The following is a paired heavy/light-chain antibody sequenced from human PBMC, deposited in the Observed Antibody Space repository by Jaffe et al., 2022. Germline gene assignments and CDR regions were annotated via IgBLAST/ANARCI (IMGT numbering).Heavy chain of an antibody. CDR3: AREICSGGSCYSGTYAFDI. D-gene: IGHD2-15*01. Sequence: QVQLQESGPGLVKPSQTLSLTCTVSGGSISSGSYYWSWIRQPAGKGLEWIGRIYTSGSTNYNPSLKSRVTISVDTSKNQFSLKLSSVTAADTAVYYCAREICSGGSCYSGTYAFDIWGQGTMVTVSS. CDR1: GGSISSGSYY. CDR2: IYTSGST. V-gene: IGHV4-61*02. J-gene: IGHJ3*02.
Light chain of an antibody. CDR1: SLRSYY. V-gene: IGLV3-19*01. CDR3: NSRDSSGNHRVV. Sequence: SSELTQDPAVSVALGQTVRITCQGDSLRSYYASWYQQKPGQAPVLVIYGKNNRPSGIPDRFSGSSSGNTASLTITGAQAEDEADYYCNSRDSSGNHRVVFGGGTKLTVL. CDR2: GKN. J-gene: IGLJ2*01.